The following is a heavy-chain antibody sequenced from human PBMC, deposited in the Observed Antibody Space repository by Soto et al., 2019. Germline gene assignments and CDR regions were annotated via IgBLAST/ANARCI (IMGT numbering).Heavy chain of an antibody. CDR2: ISAYNGNT. Sequence: PVKACSEECRDTITSYALSWVRQSTGQGLEWMGWISAYNGNTNYAQKLQGRVTMTTDTSTSTAYMELRSLRSDDTAVYYCARDGDTDPWEWFDPWGQGTLVTGYS. J-gene: IGHJ5*02. CDR1: RDTITSYA. V-gene: IGHV1-18*01. D-gene: IGHD5-18*01. CDR3: ARDGDTDPWEWFDP.